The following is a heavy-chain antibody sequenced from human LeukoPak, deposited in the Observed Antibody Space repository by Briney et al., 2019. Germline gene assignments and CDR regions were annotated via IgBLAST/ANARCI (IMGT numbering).Heavy chain of an antibody. CDR3: ASPAAGSSGYSYGFSH. Sequence: GGSLRLSCAASGFTFSDYYMSWIRQAPGKGLEWASYISSSGSTIYYADSVKGRFTISRDNAKNSLYLQMNSLRAEDTAVYYCASPAAGSSGYSYGFSHWGQGTLVTVSS. J-gene: IGHJ4*02. CDR2: ISSSGSTI. D-gene: IGHD5-18*01. CDR1: GFTFSDYY. V-gene: IGHV3-11*04.